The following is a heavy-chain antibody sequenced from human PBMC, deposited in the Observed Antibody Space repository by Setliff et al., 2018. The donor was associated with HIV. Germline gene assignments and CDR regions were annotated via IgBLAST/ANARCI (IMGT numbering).Heavy chain of an antibody. CDR3: ARGAVAGDGWFAP. CDR2: IYTSGST. D-gene: IGHD6-19*01. CDR1: GGSISSYY. Sequence: SETLSLTCTVSGGSISSYYWSWIRQPPGKGLEWIGYIYTSGSTNYNPSLKSRVTISVDTSKNQFSLKLSSVTAADTAVYYCARGAVAGDGWFAPWGQGTLVTVS. J-gene: IGHJ5*01. V-gene: IGHV4-4*09.